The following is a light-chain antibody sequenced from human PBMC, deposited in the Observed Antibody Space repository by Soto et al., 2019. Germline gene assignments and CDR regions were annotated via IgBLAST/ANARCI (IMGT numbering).Light chain of an antibody. Sequence: EVVMTQSPVTLSLSPGERATLSCRASQSVSSNLAWYQHKPGQAPSLLIYASSNRATGIPDRFSGSASGTDFTLTINRREPEDFAVYYCQLYGISPHFGQGTRLEIK. CDR1: QSVSSN. CDR2: ASS. J-gene: IGKJ5*01. CDR3: QLYGISPH. V-gene: IGKV3-20*01.